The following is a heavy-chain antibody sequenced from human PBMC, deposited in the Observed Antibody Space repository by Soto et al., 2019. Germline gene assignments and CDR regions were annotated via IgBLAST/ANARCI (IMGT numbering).Heavy chain of an antibody. CDR1: GFTFSNAW. Sequence: GGSLRLSCAASGFTFSNAWMSWVRQAPGKGLEWVGRIKSKTDGGTTDYAAPVKGRFTISRDDSKNTLYLQMNSLRAEDTAVYYCVKDDCSGGRCYLAYWGQGTLVTVSS. V-gene: IGHV3-15*01. CDR3: VKDDCSGGRCYLAY. CDR2: IKSKTDGGTT. D-gene: IGHD2-15*01. J-gene: IGHJ4*02.